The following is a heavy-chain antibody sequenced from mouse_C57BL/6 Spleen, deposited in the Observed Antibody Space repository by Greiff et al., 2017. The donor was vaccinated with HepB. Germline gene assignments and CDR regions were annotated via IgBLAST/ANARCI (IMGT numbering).Heavy chain of an antibody. V-gene: IGHV1-52*01. Sequence: QVQLQQPGAELVRPGSSVKLSRKASGYTFTSYWMHWVKQRPIQGLEWIGNIDPSDSETHYNQKFKDKATLTVDKSSSTAYMQLSSLTSEDSAVYYCARTAYYSNYWYFDVWGTGTTVTVSS. CDR1: GYTFTSYW. D-gene: IGHD2-5*01. J-gene: IGHJ1*03. CDR3: ARTAYYSNYWYFDV. CDR2: IDPSDSET.